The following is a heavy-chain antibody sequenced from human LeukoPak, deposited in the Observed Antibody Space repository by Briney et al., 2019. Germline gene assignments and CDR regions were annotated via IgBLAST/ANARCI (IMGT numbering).Heavy chain of an antibody. CDR3: ARGVVPDVVVGFDP. D-gene: IGHD2-2*01. J-gene: IGHJ5*02. Sequence: PSETLSLTCTVSGGSISSGGYYWSWIRQPPGKGLEWIGYIYHSGSTYYNPSLKSRVTISVDTSKNQFSLKLSAVTAADTAVYYCARGVVPDVVVGFDPWGQGTLVTVSS. CDR1: GGSISSGGYY. V-gene: IGHV4-30-2*01. CDR2: IYHSGST.